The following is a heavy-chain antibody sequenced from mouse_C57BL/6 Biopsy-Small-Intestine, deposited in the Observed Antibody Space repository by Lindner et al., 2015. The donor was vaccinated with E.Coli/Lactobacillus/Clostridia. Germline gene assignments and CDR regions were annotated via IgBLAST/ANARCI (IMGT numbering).Heavy chain of an antibody. J-gene: IGHJ4*01. CDR3: TRDSPLVGSIYYLEH. CDR2: ISAYNGDT. Sequence: SVKVSCKASGYTFTNNGFSWLRQAPGQGLEWMGWISAYNGDTNYAQKFQGRITMTTDTSTSTAYVELRSLTSDDTAVYYCTRDSPLVGSIYYLEHWGQGTLVTVSS. V-gene: IGHV1-20*01. D-gene: IGHD5-5*01. CDR1: GYTFTNNG.